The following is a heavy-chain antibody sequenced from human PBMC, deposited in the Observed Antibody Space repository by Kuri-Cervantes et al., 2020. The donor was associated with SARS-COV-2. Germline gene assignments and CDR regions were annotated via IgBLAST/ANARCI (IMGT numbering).Heavy chain of an antibody. J-gene: IGHJ3*02. CDR3: VRFRYYDSIRNASDI. V-gene: IGHV1-2*02. CDR2: INPKSGGA. Sequence: ASVKVSCKASGYTFTSYDINWVRQAPGQGLEWMGWINPKSGGAKYAQRLQGRATMTRDTSISTVYMDLSSLRSDDTAVYYCVRFRYYDSIRNASDIWGQGTLVTVSS. CDR1: GYTFTSYD. D-gene: IGHD3-22*01.